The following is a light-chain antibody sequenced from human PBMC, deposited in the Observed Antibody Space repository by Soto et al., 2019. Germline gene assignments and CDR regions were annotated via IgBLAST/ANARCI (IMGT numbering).Light chain of an antibody. J-gene: IGLJ2*01. CDR3: CSYAGSSTHVV. CDR1: SSDVGSYNL. CDR2: EVS. V-gene: IGLV2-23*02. Sequence: QSALTQPASVSGSAGESITISCTGTSSDVGSYNLVSWYQQHPGKAPKLMIYEVSKRPSGVSNRFSGSKSGNTASLTISGLQAEDEADYYCCSYAGSSTHVVFCGGVKLTVL.